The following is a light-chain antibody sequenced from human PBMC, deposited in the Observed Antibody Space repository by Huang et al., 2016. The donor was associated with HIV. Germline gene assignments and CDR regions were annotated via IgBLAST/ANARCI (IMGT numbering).Light chain of an antibody. V-gene: IGKV1-NL1*01. J-gene: IGKJ4*01. CDR1: QALSNS. CDR3: QQYNHTPLT. Sequence: DIQMTQSPSSLSASLGDRVTITCRASQALSNSLAWYQQKPGKAPKLLLYATSRLESGVPSRFSGSGSGTDYTLTISSLQPEDFATYYCQQYNHTPLTFGGGTKVEIK. CDR2: ATS.